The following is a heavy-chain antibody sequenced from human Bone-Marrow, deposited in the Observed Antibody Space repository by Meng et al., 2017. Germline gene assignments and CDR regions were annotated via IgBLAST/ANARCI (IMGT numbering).Heavy chain of an antibody. Sequence: GGSLRLSCGVSGFTFSGSDVHWFRQASGKGLEWVGRICTKANTYATASAASLKGRFTSSRDDSENTAYLQMNSLKTEETALYYCTVYTRSHIWGQGTMVTVSS. D-gene: IGHD3-16*01. V-gene: IGHV3-73*01. J-gene: IGHJ3*02. CDR3: TVYTRSHI. CDR1: GFTFSGSD. CDR2: ICTKANTYAT.